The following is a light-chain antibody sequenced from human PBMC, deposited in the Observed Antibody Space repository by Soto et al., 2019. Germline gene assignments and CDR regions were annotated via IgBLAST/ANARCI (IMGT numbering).Light chain of an antibody. J-gene: IGKJ2*01. CDR3: QQYGNSRFT. CDR1: QSVSSSS. V-gene: IGKV3-20*01. Sequence: VLTQSPGTLSLSAGDRATLSCRASQSVSSSSFAWYQQKPGQAPRLLIFGTSARATGIPDRFRGSGSGKEFTLTVTRLEPEDLAVYYCQQYGNSRFTFGRGTKLEIK. CDR2: GTS.